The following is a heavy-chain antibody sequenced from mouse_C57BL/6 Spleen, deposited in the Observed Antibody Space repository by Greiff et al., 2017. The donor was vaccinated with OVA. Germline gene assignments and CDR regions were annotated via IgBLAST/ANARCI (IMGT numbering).Heavy chain of an antibody. CDR2: ISYDGSN. CDR1: GYSITSGYY. J-gene: IGHJ3*01. Sequence: EVKLQESGPGLVKPSQSLSLTCSVTGYSITSGYYWNWIRQFPGNKLEWMGYISYDGSNNYNPSLKNRISITRDTSKNQFFLKLNSVTTEDTATYYCARDHYDGYSWFAYWGQGTLVTVSA. CDR3: ARDHYDGYSWFAY. V-gene: IGHV3-6*01. D-gene: IGHD2-3*01.